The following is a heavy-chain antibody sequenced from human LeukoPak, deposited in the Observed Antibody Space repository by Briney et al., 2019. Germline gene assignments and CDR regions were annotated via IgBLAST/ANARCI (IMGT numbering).Heavy chain of an antibody. V-gene: IGHV3-53*01. D-gene: IGHD3-9*01. Sequence: GGSLRLSCAASGFDVSGNFMSWVRLVPGKGLEWASVIYDGGSTYYAVSVKGRFTISRDNSANTVSLQMNSQRDEDSALYYCARGYYDVLTGDYYFDYWGQGTLVTVSS. CDR1: GFDVSGNF. CDR3: ARGYYDVLTGDYYFDY. CDR2: IYDGGST. J-gene: IGHJ4*02.